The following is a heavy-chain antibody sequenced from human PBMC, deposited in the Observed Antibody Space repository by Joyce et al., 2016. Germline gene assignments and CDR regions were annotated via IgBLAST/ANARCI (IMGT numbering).Heavy chain of an antibody. CDR1: GYTFSDYY. J-gene: IGHJ3*02. V-gene: IGHV1-2*05. D-gene: IGHD3-10*01. Sequence: QVQLVQSGAEVKKPGASVNVSCKASGYTFSDYYIHWVRQAPGQGLEWMGRINPNRGGTHYPPKFQGRVIMTRETSISTAYMELSGLTSDDTVVYFCARGPTLVWFGEPYFDIWGQGTIVTVSS. CDR3: ARGPTLVWFGEPYFDI. CDR2: INPNRGGT.